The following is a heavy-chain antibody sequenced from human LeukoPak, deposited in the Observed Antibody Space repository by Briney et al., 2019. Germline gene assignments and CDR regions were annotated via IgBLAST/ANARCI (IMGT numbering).Heavy chain of an antibody. J-gene: IGHJ6*02. V-gene: IGHV3-30*02. CDR3: AKDQDYSSSFYYYGMDV. Sequence: AGGSLRLSCAASGFTFSSYGMHWVRQAPGKGLEWVAVIWYDGSNKYYADSVKGRFTISRDNSKNTLYLQMNSLRAEDTAVYYCAKDQDYSSSFYYYGMDVWGQGTTVTVSS. CDR1: GFTFSSYG. CDR2: IWYDGSNK. D-gene: IGHD6-13*01.